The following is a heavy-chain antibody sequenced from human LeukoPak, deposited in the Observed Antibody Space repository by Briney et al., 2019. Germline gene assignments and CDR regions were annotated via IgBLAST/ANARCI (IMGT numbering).Heavy chain of an antibody. Sequence: ASVKVSCKASGYTFTSYGISWVRQAPGQGLEWMGWISAYNGNTNYAQKLQGRVTMTTDTSTSTAYTELRILKSDDTAVYYCARDYGVDCSSTSCYIWRGDDAFDIWGQGTMVTVSS. V-gene: IGHV1-18*01. J-gene: IGHJ3*02. CDR2: ISAYNGNT. CDR1: GYTFTSYG. CDR3: ARDYGVDCSSTSCYIWRGDDAFDI. D-gene: IGHD2-2*02.